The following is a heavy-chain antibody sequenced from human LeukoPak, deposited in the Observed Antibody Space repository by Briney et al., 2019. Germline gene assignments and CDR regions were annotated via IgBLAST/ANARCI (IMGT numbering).Heavy chain of an antibody. Sequence: PSETLSLTCTVSGGSISSGSYYWSWIRQPAGKGLEWIGRIYTSGSTNYNPSLKSRVTISVDTSKNQFSLKLSSVTAADTAVYYCARTTMVRGTYYMDVWGKGTTVTISS. J-gene: IGHJ6*03. V-gene: IGHV4-61*02. CDR3: ARTTMVRGTYYMDV. D-gene: IGHD3-10*01. CDR1: GGSISSGSYY. CDR2: IYTSGST.